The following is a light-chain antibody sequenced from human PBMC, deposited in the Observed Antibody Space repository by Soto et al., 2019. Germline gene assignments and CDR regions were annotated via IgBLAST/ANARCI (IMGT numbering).Light chain of an antibody. CDR1: SSNIGAGYY. Sequence: QLVLTQPPSVSGAPGQRVTISCTGSSSNIGAGYYVHWYQQLPGTAPKLLIYGNSNRHSGVPDRFSGSKSGTSASLAITGLQAEDEADYFCQSYDSSLSGVVFGGGTKLTVL. J-gene: IGLJ3*02. V-gene: IGLV1-40*01. CDR3: QSYDSSLSGVV. CDR2: GNS.